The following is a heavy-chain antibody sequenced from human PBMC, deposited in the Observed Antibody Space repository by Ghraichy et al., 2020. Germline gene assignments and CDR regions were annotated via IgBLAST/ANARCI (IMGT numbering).Heavy chain of an antibody. V-gene: IGHV1-18*01. CDR2: ITTKSGNT. J-gene: IGHJ5*02. CDR1: AYTFINYG. D-gene: IGHD5-24*01. CDR3: ARGINWFDP. Sequence: ASVKVSCKASAYTFINYGITWVRQAPGQGLEWMGWITTKSGNTQYARKFQGRVTMTADTSTSTAYMELGSLRADDTAVYYWARGINWFDPWGQGTLVTVSS.